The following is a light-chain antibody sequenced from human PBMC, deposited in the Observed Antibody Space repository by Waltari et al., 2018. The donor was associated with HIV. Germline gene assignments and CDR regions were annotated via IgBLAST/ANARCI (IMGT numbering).Light chain of an antibody. J-gene: IGLJ3*02. Sequence: QSVLTQPPSASGTPGQRVTISCSGSSSNTGRNYVSWYQQLPGPAPKPLIYRNNQRPSGVPDRFSGSKSGTSASLAIGGLRSEDEADYYCAAWDDSLSGSWVFGGGTKLTVL. V-gene: IGLV1-47*01. CDR3: AAWDDSLSGSWV. CDR2: RNN. CDR1: SSNTGRNY.